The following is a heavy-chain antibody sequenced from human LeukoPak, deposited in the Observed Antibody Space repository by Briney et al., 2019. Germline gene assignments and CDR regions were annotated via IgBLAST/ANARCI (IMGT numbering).Heavy chain of an antibody. CDR2: ISNSGSTI. CDR1: GFTFSSYE. D-gene: IGHD4-17*01. CDR3: ARYPPMTRVTYFDY. J-gene: IGHJ4*02. Sequence: PGGSLRLSCAASGFTFSSYEMNWVRQAPGKGLEGVSYISNSGSTIYYVDSVKGRFTISRDNAKNSLYLQMNSLGAEATAVYYCARYPPMTRVTYFDYWGQGTLVTVSS. V-gene: IGHV3-48*03.